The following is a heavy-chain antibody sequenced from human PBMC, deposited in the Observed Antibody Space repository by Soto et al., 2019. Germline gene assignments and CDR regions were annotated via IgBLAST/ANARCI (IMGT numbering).Heavy chain of an antibody. CDR1: VCSISSYY. CDR2: IYYSGST. Sequence: PSETLYLTCTVSVCSISSYYWSWIRQPPGKGLEWIGYIYYSGSTNYNPSLKSRVTISVDTSKNQFSLKLSSVTAADTAVYYCARARYYDSSRFDYWGQGTLVTVSS. J-gene: IGHJ4*02. D-gene: IGHD3-22*01. CDR3: ARARYYDSSRFDY. V-gene: IGHV4-59*01.